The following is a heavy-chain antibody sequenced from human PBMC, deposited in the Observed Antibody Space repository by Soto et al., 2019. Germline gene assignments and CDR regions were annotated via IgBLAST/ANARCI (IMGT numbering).Heavy chain of an antibody. CDR2: IIPIFGTV. Sequence: QVQLVQSGAEVKKPGSSVKVSCKASGGTFSSYAISWVRQAPGQGLEWMGGIIPIFGTVNYAQKFQGRVTITADESTSTGYMELSSLRSEDTAVYYCARDLAPYGPMGYWGQGTLVTVSS. CDR1: GGTFSSYA. V-gene: IGHV1-69*01. CDR3: ARDLAPYGPMGY. D-gene: IGHD3-10*01. J-gene: IGHJ4*02.